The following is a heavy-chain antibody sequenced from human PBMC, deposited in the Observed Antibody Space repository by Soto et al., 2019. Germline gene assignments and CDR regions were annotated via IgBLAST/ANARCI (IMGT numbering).Heavy chain of an antibody. D-gene: IGHD4-4*01. J-gene: IGHJ4*02. CDR1: GFTFTDFY. V-gene: IGHV3-7*03. CDR3: AGWGGHDYNY. Sequence: EVQLVQSGGGLVQPGGSLRLSCVGSGFTFTDFYMNWVRQAPGKGLEWVANIRPDGSETNYVESVKGRFTTYRDNAKNSLFRQMNSLRADDTAVYYCAGWGGHDYNYWGQGILVTVSS. CDR2: IRPDGSET.